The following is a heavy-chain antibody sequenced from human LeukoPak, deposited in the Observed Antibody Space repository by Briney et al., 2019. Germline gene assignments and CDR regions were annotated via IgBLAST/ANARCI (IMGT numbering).Heavy chain of an antibody. D-gene: IGHD3-10*01. Sequence: SXXYWSWIRQPXGXXLEWIGYIYYSGSTNYNPSLKSRVTISVDTSKNQFSLKLSSVTAADTAVYYCARDQTSGSGTYFDYWGQGTLVTVSS. CDR1: SXXY. CDR3: ARDQTSGSGTYFDY. J-gene: IGHJ4*02. CDR2: IYYSGST. V-gene: IGHV4-59*01.